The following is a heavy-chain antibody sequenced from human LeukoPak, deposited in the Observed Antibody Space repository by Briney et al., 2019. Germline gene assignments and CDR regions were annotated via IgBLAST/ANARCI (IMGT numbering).Heavy chain of an antibody. J-gene: IGHJ6*04. D-gene: IGHD6-13*01. CDR1: GFTFSSYW. Sequence: PGGSLRLSCAASGFTFSSYWMHWVRQAPGKGLVWVSRINSDGSSTSYADSVKGRFTISRDNAKNSLYLQMNSMRAEDTAVYYCARVSVAEQQLVPEYYYYYGMDVWGKGTTVTVSS. V-gene: IGHV3-74*01. CDR3: ARVSVAEQQLVPEYYYYYGMDV. CDR2: INSDGSST.